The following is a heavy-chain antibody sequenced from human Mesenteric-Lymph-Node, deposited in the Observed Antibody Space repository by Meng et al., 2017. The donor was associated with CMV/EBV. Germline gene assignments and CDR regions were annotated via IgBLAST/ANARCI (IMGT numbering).Heavy chain of an antibody. D-gene: IGHD4-11*01. CDR1: GFTFSSYA. Sequence: GESLKISCAASGFTFSSYALSWVRQTPGKGLEWVSVIYSGGGGISYADSVKGRFTISRDDSKNILYLQMNSLRAEDTAVYYCARRGMSTVTYFDYWGQGTMVTVSS. CDR2: IYSGGGGI. CDR3: ARRGMSTVTYFDY. V-gene: IGHV3-23*03. J-gene: IGHJ4*03.